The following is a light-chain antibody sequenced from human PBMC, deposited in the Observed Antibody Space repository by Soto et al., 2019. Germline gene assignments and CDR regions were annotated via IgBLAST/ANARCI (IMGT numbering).Light chain of an antibody. CDR1: SSGVGAYNY. Sequence: QSALTQPPSASGSPGQSVTISCSGTSSGVGAYNYVSWYQQHPGKAPRLLIYEVSQRPSGVPDRFSGSKSANTASLTVSGLQPEDEADYYCSSYAGTNNLLYVFGTGTKVTV. CDR2: EVS. CDR3: SSYAGTNNLLYV. J-gene: IGLJ1*01. V-gene: IGLV2-8*01.